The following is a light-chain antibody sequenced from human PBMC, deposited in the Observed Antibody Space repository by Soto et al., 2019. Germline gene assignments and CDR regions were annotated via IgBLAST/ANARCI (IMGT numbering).Light chain of an antibody. J-gene: IGLJ2*01. CDR3: CSYAGSSTLV. V-gene: IGLV2-23*01. Sequence: QSALTQPASVSGSPGKPFTISAPGTSSDIVSWYQQHPGKAPKLIIYEGSKRPSGVSNRFSGSKSGNTASLTISGLQAEDEADYYCCSYAGSSTLVFGGGTKLTVL. CDR1: SSDI. CDR2: EGS.